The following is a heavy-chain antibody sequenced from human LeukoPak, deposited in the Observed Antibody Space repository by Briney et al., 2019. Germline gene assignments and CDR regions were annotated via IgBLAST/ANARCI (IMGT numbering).Heavy chain of an antibody. V-gene: IGHV3-7*01. D-gene: IGHD5-18*01. CDR2: IKQDGSEK. J-gene: IGHJ4*02. CDR3: AKVVQGGFSYGHFDY. CDR1: GGSFSGYY. Sequence: ETLSLTCAVYGGSFSGYYWSWVRQAPGKGLEWVANIKQDGSEKYYVDSVKGRFTISRDNAKTSLYLQMNSLRAEDTAVYYCAKVVQGGFSYGHFDYWGQGTLVTVSS.